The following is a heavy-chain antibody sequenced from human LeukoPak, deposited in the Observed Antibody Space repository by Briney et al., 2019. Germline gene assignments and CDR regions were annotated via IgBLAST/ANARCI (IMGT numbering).Heavy chain of an antibody. V-gene: IGHV3-7*01. CDR1: GFTFSTSW. CDR3: VKDRFGIYA. J-gene: IGHJ5*02. CDR2: IKEDGSEK. Sequence: GGSLRLSCAASGFTFSTSWMSWVGQAPGKGLEWVANIKEDGSEKNYVDSVKGRFTISRVNAKNSLDLQMNSLRAEDTAVYYCVKDRFGIYAWGQGTLVTVSS. D-gene: IGHD2/OR15-2a*01.